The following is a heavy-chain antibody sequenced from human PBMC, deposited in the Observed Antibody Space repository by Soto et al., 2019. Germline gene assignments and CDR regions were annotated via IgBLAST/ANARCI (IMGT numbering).Heavy chain of an antibody. CDR2: INHSGST. CDR3: ARQKRGYSYGFYDY. D-gene: IGHD5-18*01. CDR1: GGSFSGYY. V-gene: IGHV4-34*01. Sequence: SETLSLTCAVYGGSFSGYYWSWIRQPPGKGLEWIGEINHSGSTNYNPSLKSRVTISIDTSKNQFSLKLSSVTAADTAVYYCARQKRGYSYGFYDYWGQGTLVTVSS. J-gene: IGHJ4*02.